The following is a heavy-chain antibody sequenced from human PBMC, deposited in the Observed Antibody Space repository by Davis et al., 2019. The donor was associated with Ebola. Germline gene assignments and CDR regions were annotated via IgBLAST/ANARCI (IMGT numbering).Heavy chain of an antibody. D-gene: IGHD5-12*01. V-gene: IGHV1-2*02. Sequence: ASVKVSCKASGGTFSSYAISWVRQAPGQGLEWMGWITPNSGGTNYAQKFQGRVTMTRDTSISTAYMELSRLRSDDTAVYYCARVRWWLRLPVYFDYWGQGTLVTVSS. CDR1: GGTFSSYA. J-gene: IGHJ4*02. CDR3: ARVRWWLRLPVYFDY. CDR2: ITPNSGGT.